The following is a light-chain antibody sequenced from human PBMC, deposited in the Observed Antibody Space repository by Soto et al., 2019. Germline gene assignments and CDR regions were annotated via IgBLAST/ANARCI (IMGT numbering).Light chain of an antibody. J-gene: IGKJ3*01. CDR1: QSVSSY. CDR3: QQRSNWLFT. Sequence: EIVLTQSPATLSLSSGERATLSCRASQSVSSYLAWYQQKPGQAPRLLIYDASNRATGIPARLSGSGSGTDVTLTSSSLEPEDFAVFYCQQRSNWLFTFGPGTKVDIK. V-gene: IGKV3-11*01. CDR2: DAS.